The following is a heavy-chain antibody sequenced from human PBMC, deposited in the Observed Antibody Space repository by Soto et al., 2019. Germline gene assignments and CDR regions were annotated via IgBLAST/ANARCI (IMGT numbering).Heavy chain of an antibody. CDR3: ARSSQRGYSGYDWFYFDY. Sequence: GESLKISCKGSGYSFTTYWIGWVRQMPGKGLEWMGIIYPGDSDTRDSPSFQGQVTISADKSISTAYLQWSSLKASDTAMYYCARSSQRGYSGYDWFYFDYWGQGTLVTVSS. J-gene: IGHJ4*02. D-gene: IGHD5-12*01. CDR2: IYPGDSDT. CDR1: GYSFTTYW. V-gene: IGHV5-51*01.